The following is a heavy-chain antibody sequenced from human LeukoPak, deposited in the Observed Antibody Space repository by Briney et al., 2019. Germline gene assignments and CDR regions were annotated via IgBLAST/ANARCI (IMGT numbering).Heavy chain of an antibody. D-gene: IGHD6-6*01. Sequence: ASVKVSCKASGYTFTSYGISWVRQAPGQGLEWMGWISAYNGNTNYAQKLQGRVTMTRDTSISTAYMELSRLRSDDTAVYYCASLYSSSDDYWGQGTLVTVSS. CDR3: ASLYSSSDDY. J-gene: IGHJ4*02. CDR2: ISAYNGNT. CDR1: GYTFTSYG. V-gene: IGHV1-18*01.